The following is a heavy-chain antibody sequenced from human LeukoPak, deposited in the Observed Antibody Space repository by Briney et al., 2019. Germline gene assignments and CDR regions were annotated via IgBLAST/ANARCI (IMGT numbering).Heavy chain of an antibody. V-gene: IGHV4-61*02. D-gene: IGHD2-15*01. Sequence: SETLSLTCTVSSGSISSANHYWSWIRQPAGKRLEWIGRIYTSGSIDYNPSLKSRVIISVDTSKNQFSLNLSSVTAADTAVYYCARYCSGGRCSSTWGQGTLVTVSS. CDR2: IYTSGSI. CDR3: ARYCSGGRCSST. CDR1: SGSISSANHY. J-gene: IGHJ5*02.